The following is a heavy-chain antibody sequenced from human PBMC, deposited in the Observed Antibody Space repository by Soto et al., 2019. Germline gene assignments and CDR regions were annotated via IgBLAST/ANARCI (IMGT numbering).Heavy chain of an antibody. D-gene: IGHD3-3*01. Sequence: SVKVSCKASGGTFSSYTISWVRQAPGQGLEWMGRIIPILGIANYAQRFQGRVTITADKSTSTAYMELSSLRSEDTAVYYCARKMNYDFWRGYYAYWGQGTLVTVSS. J-gene: IGHJ1*01. CDR2: IIPILGIA. CDR1: GGTFSSYT. CDR3: ARKMNYDFWRGYYAY. V-gene: IGHV1-69*02.